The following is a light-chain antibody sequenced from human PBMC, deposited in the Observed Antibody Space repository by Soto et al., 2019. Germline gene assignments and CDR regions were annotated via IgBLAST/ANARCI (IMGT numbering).Light chain of an antibody. CDR1: QRITTY. CDR3: QQTYSTPYT. Sequence: QMTQSPSSLSASLGDRVTITCRASQRITTYLNWYQQKPGNAPKLLITTSGTLQRGVPSRFSGSGSGTDFTLTITSLQREDFATYFCQQTYSTPYTFGQGTKLEI. CDR2: TSG. J-gene: IGKJ2*01. V-gene: IGKV1-39*01.